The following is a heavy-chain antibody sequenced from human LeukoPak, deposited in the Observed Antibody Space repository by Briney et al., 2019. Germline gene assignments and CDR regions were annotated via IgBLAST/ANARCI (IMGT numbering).Heavy chain of an antibody. J-gene: IGHJ4*02. CDR1: GFTFSSYG. Sequence: PGGSLRLSCAASGFTFSSYGMHWVRQAPGKGLEWVAFIRYDGSNKYYADSVKGRFTISRDNSKNTLYLQMNSLRAEDTAVYYCVWNYYDSSGYYYFDYWGQGTLVTVSS. D-gene: IGHD3-22*01. CDR3: VWNYYDSSGYYYFDY. V-gene: IGHV3-30*02. CDR2: IRYDGSNK.